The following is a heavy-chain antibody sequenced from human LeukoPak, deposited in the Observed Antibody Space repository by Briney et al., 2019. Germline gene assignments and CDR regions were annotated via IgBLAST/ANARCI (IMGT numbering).Heavy chain of an antibody. V-gene: IGHV4-34*01. J-gene: IGHJ4*02. CDR2: INHSGST. D-gene: IGHD3-10*01. CDR3: ARGPYYYGSGSYYSH. CDR1: GGSSSGYY. Sequence: SETLSLTCAVYGGSSSGYYWSWIRQPPGKGLEWIGEINHSGSTNYNPSLKSRVTISVDTSKNQFSLKLSSVTAADTAVYYCARGPYYYGSGSYYSHWGQGTLVTVSS.